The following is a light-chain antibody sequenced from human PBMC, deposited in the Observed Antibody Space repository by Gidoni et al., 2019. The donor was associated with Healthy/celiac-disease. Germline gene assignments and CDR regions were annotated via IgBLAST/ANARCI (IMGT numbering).Light chain of an antibody. Sequence: IQMTHFPSTLSASVGDRVTITCRASQSISSWLAWYQQKPGKAPKLLIYKASSLESGVPSRFSGSGSGTEFTLTISSLQPDDFATYYCQQYNSATWTFGQGTKVEIK. J-gene: IGKJ1*01. CDR3: QQYNSATWT. CDR2: KAS. CDR1: QSISSW. V-gene: IGKV1-5*03.